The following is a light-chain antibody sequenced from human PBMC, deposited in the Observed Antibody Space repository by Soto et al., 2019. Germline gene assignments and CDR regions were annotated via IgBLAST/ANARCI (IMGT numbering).Light chain of an antibody. CDR1: SSDVGGFDY. V-gene: IGLV2-14*01. CDR3: SSYTSSSLYV. CDR2: EVT. Sequence: QSALTQPASVSGSPGQSITISCTGTSSDVGGFDYVSWYQQYPGKAPKLMIYEVTTRPSTISHRFSGSKSGNTASLTISGLQAEDEADYYCSSYTSSSLYVFGTGTKLTVL. J-gene: IGLJ1*01.